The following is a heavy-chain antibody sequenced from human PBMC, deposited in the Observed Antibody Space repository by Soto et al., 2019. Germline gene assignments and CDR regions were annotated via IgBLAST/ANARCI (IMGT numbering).Heavy chain of an antibody. Sequence: PGGSLRLSCAASGFTFSTYAMSWVRQAPGKGLEWVSVIGEGGFSTQYAASVKGRFTISRDNSKNMLYLQMNSLRSDDTAVYYCARDPITRVSSDVPGMDVWGQGTTVTVSS. D-gene: IGHD3-16*01. CDR1: GFTFSTYA. CDR3: ARDPITRVSSDVPGMDV. CDR2: IGEGGFST. V-gene: IGHV3-23*01. J-gene: IGHJ6*02.